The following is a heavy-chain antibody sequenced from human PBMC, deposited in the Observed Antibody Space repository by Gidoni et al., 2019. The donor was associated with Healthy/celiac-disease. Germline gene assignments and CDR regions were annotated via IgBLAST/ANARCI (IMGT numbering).Heavy chain of an antibody. CDR3: ARGRVDTAMVTDVHYYYYYMDV. D-gene: IGHD5-18*01. CDR2: IIPIFGTA. CDR1: GGTFSSYA. V-gene: IGHV1-69*01. J-gene: IGHJ6*03. Sequence: QVQLVQSGAEVKKPGSSVKVSCKASGGTFSSYAISWVRQAPGQGLEWMGGIIPIFGTANYAQKCQGRVTITADESTSTAYMELSSLRSEDTAVYYCARGRVDTAMVTDVHYYYYYMDVWGKGTTVTVSS.